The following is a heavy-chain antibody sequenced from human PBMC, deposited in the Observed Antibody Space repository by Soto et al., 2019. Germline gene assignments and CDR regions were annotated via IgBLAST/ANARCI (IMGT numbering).Heavy chain of an antibody. V-gene: IGHV1-18*01. CDR3: ARAGYYDILTGYYTKYYYYYMDV. CDR2: ISAYNGNT. J-gene: IGHJ6*03. D-gene: IGHD3-9*01. CDR1: GYTFTSYG. Sequence: VASVKVSCKASGYTFTSYGISWVRQAPGQGLEWMGWISAYNGNTNYAQKLQGRVTMTTDTSTSTAYMELRSLRSDDTAVYYCARAGYYDILTGYYTKYYYYYMDVWGKGTTVTVSS.